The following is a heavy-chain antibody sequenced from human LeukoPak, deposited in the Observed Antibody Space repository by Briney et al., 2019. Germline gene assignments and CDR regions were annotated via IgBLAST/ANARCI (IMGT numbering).Heavy chain of an antibody. D-gene: IGHD3-22*01. CDR3: ARGLPPGGGYYDSSGYYSSYFDY. V-gene: IGHV4-34*01. CDR1: GGSFSGYY. CDR2: INHSGST. Sequence: KPSETLSLTCAVYGGSFSGYYWSWIRQPPGKGLEWIGEINHSGSTNYNPSLKSRVTISVDTSKNQFSLKLSSVTAADTAVYYCARGLPPGGGYYDSSGYYSSYFDYWGQGTLVTVSS. J-gene: IGHJ4*02.